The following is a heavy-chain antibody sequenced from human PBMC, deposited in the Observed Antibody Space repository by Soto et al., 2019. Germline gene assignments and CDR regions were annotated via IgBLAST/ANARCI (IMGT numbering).Heavy chain of an antibody. D-gene: IGHD3-9*01. CDR3: ARDYLYFDWFIG. CDR2: IIPILGIA. Sequence: GASVKVSCKASGGTLSSYTISWVRQAPGQGLEWMGRIIPILGIANYAQKFQGRVTITADKSTSTAYMELSSLRSEDTAVYYCARDYLYFDWFIGWGQGTLVTVSS. V-gene: IGHV1-69*04. J-gene: IGHJ4*02. CDR1: GGTLSSYT.